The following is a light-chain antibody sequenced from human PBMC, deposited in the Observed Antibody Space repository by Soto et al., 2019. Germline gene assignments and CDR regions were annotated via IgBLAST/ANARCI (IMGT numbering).Light chain of an antibody. CDR1: GSDVGGYRY. Sequence: QSALTQPASVSGSPGQSITISCTGTGSDVGGYRYVSWYQQHSGKAPKLMIYDVSNRPSGVSDRFSGSKSGNTASLTISGLQSEDEADYYCDSYTSSSSYVFGTGTKVTVL. CDR3: DSYTSSSSYV. V-gene: IGLV2-14*01. CDR2: DVS. J-gene: IGLJ1*01.